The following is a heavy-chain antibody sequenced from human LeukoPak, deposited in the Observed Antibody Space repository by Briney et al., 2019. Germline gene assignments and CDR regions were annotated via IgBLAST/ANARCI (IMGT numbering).Heavy chain of an antibody. CDR3: ARVGDMGYDSSGYYGVDY. CDR1: GYTFTGYY. CDR2: INPNSGGT. Sequence: ASVKVSCKASGYTFTGYYMHWVRQAPGQGLEWMGWINPNSGGTNYAQKFQGRVAMTRDTSISTAYMELGRLRSDDTAAYYCARVGDMGYDSSGYYGVDYWGQGTLVTVSS. V-gene: IGHV1-2*02. J-gene: IGHJ4*02. D-gene: IGHD3-22*01.